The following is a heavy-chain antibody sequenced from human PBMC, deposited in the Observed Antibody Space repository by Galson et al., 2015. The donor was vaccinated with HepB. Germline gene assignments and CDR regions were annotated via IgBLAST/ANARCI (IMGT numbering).Heavy chain of an antibody. CDR3: ARLPVGATPRQTLYFDY. CDR2: INPSGGST. Sequence: SVKVSCKASGSTFTSYYMHWVRQAPGQGLEWMGIINPSGGSTSYAQKFQGRVTMTRDTSTSTVYMELSSLRSEDTAVYYCARLPVGATPRQTLYFDYWGQGTLVTVSS. D-gene: IGHD1-26*01. CDR1: GSTFTSYY. V-gene: IGHV1-46*01. J-gene: IGHJ4*02.